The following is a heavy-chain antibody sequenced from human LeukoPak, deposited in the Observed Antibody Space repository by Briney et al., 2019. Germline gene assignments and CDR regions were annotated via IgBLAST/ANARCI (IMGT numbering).Heavy chain of an antibody. CDR2: ISYDGSNK. J-gene: IGHJ1*01. CDR1: GFTFSSHA. V-gene: IGHV3-30-3*01. CDR3: ARDWYYYGSGSYFQH. Sequence: GSLRLSCAASGFTFSSHAMHWVRQAPGKGLEWVAVISYDGSNKYYADSVKGRFTISRDNSKNTLYLQMNSLRAEDTAVYYCARDWYYYGSGSYFQHWGQGTLVTVSS. D-gene: IGHD3-10*01.